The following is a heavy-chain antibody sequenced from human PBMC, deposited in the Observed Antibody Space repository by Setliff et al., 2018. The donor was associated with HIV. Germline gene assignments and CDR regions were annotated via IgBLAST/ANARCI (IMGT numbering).Heavy chain of an antibody. CDR3: ARHAAGPDGPFDY. CDR1: GGSISSGDYY. CDR2: IYTRGNT. Sequence: SETLSLTCTVSGGSISSGDYYWTWIRQPAGKGLEWIGRIYTRGNTNYNPSLKSRVTISVDTSKNQFSLKLSSVTAADTAVYYCARHAAGPDGPFDYWGQGTLVTVSS. V-gene: IGHV4-61*02. D-gene: IGHD2-2*01. J-gene: IGHJ4*02.